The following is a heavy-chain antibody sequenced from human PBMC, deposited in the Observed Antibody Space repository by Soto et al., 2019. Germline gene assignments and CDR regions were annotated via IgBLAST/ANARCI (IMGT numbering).Heavy chain of an antibody. CDR3: AKDAGRHYGSEGLDAFDI. CDR1: GFTFSSYG. Sequence: PGGSLRLSCAASGFTFSSYGMHWVRQAPGKGLEWVAVISYDGSNKYYADSVKGRFTISRDNSKNTLYLQMSSLRAEDTAVYYCAKDAGRHYGSEGLDAFDIWGQGTMVTVSS. V-gene: IGHV3-30*18. CDR2: ISYDGSNK. D-gene: IGHD3-10*01. J-gene: IGHJ3*02.